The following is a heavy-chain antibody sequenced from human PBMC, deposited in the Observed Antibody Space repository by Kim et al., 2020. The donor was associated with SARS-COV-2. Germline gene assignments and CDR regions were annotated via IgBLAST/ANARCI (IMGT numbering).Heavy chain of an antibody. Sequence: SETLSLTCAVYGGSFSGYYWSWIRQPPGKGLEWIGEINHSGSTNYNPSLKSRVTISVDTSKNQFSLKLSSVTAADTAVYYCARSGTRGVIIKCPPWYFD. CDR1: GGSFSGYY. CDR3: ARSGTRGVIIKCPPWYFD. V-gene: IGHV4-34*01. J-gene: IGHJ4*01. CDR2: INHSGST. D-gene: IGHD3-10*01.